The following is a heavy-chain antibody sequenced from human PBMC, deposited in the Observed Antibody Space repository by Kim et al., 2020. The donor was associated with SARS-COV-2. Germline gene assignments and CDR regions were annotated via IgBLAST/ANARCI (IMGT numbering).Heavy chain of an antibody. CDR3: TKGDGPGAYLIDY. J-gene: IGHJ4*02. D-gene: IGHD3-10*01. CDR2: NR. V-gene: IGHV1-3*01. Sequence: NRRYSQKFQGRVSITRDTSASTDYLELRSLRSEDTAVYYCTKGDGPGAYLIDYWGQGTLVTVSS.